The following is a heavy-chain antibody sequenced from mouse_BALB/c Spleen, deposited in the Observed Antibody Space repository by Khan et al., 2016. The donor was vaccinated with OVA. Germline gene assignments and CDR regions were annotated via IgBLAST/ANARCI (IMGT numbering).Heavy chain of an antibody. CDR1: GYTFTSHT. CDR3: ARRTTEYALDY. Sequence: VQLQESGAELARPGASVKMSCKASGYTFTSHTMHWIKQRPGQGLEWIGYINPRSGYNQKLNDKATLTADISSSTAYMQLSSLTSEDSAVYYCARRTTEYALDYWGQGTSGTVSS. D-gene: IGHD2-14*01. CDR2: INPRSG. J-gene: IGHJ4*01. V-gene: IGHV1-4*01.